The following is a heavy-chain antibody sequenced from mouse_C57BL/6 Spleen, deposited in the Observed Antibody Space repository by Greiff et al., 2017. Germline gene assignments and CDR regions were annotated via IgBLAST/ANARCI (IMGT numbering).Heavy chain of an antibody. CDR3: ARHKLYYFDY. Sequence: EVMLVESGGGLVKPGGSLKLSCAASGFTFSSYTMSWVRQTPEKRLEWVATISGGGGNTYYPDSVKGRFTISRDNAKNTLYLQMSSLRSEDTALYYCARHKLYYFDYWGQGTTLTVSS. J-gene: IGHJ2*01. CDR1: GFTFSSYT. CDR2: ISGGGGNT. V-gene: IGHV5-9*01.